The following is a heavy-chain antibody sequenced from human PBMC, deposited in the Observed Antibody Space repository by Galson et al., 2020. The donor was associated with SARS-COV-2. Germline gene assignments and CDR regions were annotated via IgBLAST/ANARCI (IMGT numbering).Heavy chain of an antibody. CDR1: GFTFSSYA. V-gene: IGHV3-30*04. CDR2: ISYDGREK. Sequence: GGSLRLSCTASGFTFSSYAMYWVRQAPGKGLEWVAVISYDGREKYYADSVQGRFTISRDNSKNTLYLQINSLRGDDTAVYYCARELALLLYWGGYYVSFGLDYWGQGTLVTVSS. D-gene: IGHD3-3*01. CDR3: ARELALLLYWGGYYVSFGLDY. J-gene: IGHJ4*02.